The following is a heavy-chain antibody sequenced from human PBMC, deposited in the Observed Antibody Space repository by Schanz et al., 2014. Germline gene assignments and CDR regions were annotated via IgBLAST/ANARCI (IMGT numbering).Heavy chain of an antibody. D-gene: IGHD2-15*01. V-gene: IGHV3-23*01. J-gene: IGHJ4*02. CDR3: AKSLESSPGGRCSRGYFDY. Sequence: DVQLLESGGGLVQPGGSLRLSCAASGFTFTNYAMSWVRQAPGKGLEWVSLISDSGDTAYYADSVKGRFTISRDNFKGALYLQMSSLRAEDTAVYYCAKSLESSPGGRCSRGYFDYWGQGTLVTVSS. CDR2: ISDSGDTA. CDR1: GFTFTNYA.